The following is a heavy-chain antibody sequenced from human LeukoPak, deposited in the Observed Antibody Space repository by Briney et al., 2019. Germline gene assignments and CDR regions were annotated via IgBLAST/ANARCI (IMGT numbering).Heavy chain of an antibody. CDR3: ARSGSGWYVGCFDY. CDR1: GFTVSSNY. V-gene: IGHV3-53*01. J-gene: IGHJ4*02. CDR2: IYSGGST. Sequence: PGGSLRLSCAASGFTVSSNYMSWVRQTRGKGLEWVSVIYSGGSTYYADSVKGRFTISRDNSENTLYLQMNSLRAEDTAVYYCARSGSGWYVGCFDYWGQGTLVTVSS. D-gene: IGHD6-19*01.